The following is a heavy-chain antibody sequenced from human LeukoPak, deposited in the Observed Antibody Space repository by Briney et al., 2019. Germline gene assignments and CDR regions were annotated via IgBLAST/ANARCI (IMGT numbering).Heavy chain of an antibody. Sequence: GGSLRLSCAASGFTFSVAAMTWVRQAPGKGLERVSVIYSGGSTYYADSVKGRFTISRDNSKNTLYLQMNSLRAEDTAVYYCARDFSGASRIDYWGQGTLVTVSS. V-gene: IGHV3-66*02. J-gene: IGHJ4*02. CDR3: ARDFSGASRIDY. CDR1: GFTFSVAA. D-gene: IGHD3-3*01. CDR2: IYSGGST.